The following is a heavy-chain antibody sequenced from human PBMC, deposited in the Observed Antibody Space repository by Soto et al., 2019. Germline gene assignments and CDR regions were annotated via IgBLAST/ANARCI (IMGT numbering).Heavy chain of an antibody. Sequence: GGSLRLSCAASGFTLRDHWMHWVRQAPGKGLVWLARIINDGSETDYADSVKGRFIISRDNAKNTVYLQMNSLTVEDTGIYYMGRDYFGWGNLWAEGPLVTVSS. CDR1: GFTLRDHW. CDR3: GRDYFGWGNL. CDR2: IINDGSET. D-gene: IGHD3-10*01. J-gene: IGHJ4*02. V-gene: IGHV3-74*01.